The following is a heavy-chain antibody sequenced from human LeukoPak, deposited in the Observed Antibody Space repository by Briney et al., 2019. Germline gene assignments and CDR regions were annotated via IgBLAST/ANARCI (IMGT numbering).Heavy chain of an antibody. CDR2: IGSSSSYI. Sequence: GGSLRLSCAASGFTFSSYSMNWVRQAPGKGLEWVSSIGSSSSYIYYADSVKGRFTISRDNAKNSLYLQMNSLRAEDTAVYYCARDSRSGSSGYYFPYFDYWGQGTLVTVSS. CDR3: ARDSRSGSSGYYFPYFDY. D-gene: IGHD3-22*01. V-gene: IGHV3-21*01. CDR1: GFTFSSYS. J-gene: IGHJ4*02.